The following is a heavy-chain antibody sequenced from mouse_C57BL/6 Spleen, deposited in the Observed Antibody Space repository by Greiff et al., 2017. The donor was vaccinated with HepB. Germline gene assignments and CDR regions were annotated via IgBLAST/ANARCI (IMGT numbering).Heavy chain of an antibody. CDR1: GFNINDYY. CDR2: IDPEDGDT. D-gene: IGHD2-4*01. J-gene: IGHJ3*01. V-gene: IGHV14-1*01. Sequence: EVQLQQSGAELVRPGASVKLSCTASGFNINDYYMHWVKQRPEQGLEWIGRIDPEDGDTDYAPKFQGKATMTADTSSNTAYLQLSSLTSEDTAVYYWTYRGDYDYDGFAYWGQGTPVTVSA. CDR3: TYRGDYDYDGFAY.